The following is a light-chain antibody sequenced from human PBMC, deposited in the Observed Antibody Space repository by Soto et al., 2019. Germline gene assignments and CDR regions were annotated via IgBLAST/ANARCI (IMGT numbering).Light chain of an antibody. CDR1: QSVTNY. CDR3: QQRNIWPPVT. Sequence: EIVLTQSPAILSLYPGERATLSCRASQSVTNYLDWYQQKPGQAPRLLIYGASNRATGVPARFSGSGSGTDFTLTISSLEPEDFAVYYCQQRNIWPPVTFGHGTRLEIK. J-gene: IGKJ5*01. CDR2: GAS. V-gene: IGKV3-11*01.